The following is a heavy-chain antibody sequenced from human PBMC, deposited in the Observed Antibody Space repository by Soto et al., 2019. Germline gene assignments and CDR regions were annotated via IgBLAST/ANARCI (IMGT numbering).Heavy chain of an antibody. CDR3: ARGNGDYGY. J-gene: IGHJ4*02. CDR2: INHSGST. CDR1: GGSFSGYY. Sequence: SETLSLTCAVYGGSFSGYYWSWIRQPPGKGLEWIGEINHSGSTNYNPSLKSRVTISVDTSKNQFSLKLSSVTAADTAVYYCARGNGDYGYWGQGTLVTVSS. D-gene: IGHD4-17*01. V-gene: IGHV4-34*01.